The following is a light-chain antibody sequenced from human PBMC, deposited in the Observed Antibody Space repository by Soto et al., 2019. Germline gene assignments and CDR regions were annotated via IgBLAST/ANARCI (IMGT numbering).Light chain of an antibody. CDR3: QQYYTTPPYT. V-gene: IGKV4-1*01. Sequence: DIVMTQSPDSLAVSLGERADINCKSSQSILFTSNNKNYLAWYQQKPGQPPKLLIYWASTRESGVPDRFSGSGSGTDFTLTISSLQAEDVAVYYCQQYYTTPPYTFGQGTKVEIK. J-gene: IGKJ2*01. CDR2: WAS. CDR1: QSILFTSNNKNY.